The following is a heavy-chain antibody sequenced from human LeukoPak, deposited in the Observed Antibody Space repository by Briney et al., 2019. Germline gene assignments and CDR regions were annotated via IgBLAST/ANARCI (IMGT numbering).Heavy chain of an antibody. J-gene: IGHJ4*02. CDR3: ARLVRGY. V-gene: IGHV4-30-2*01. CDR2: IYHSGST. D-gene: IGHD6-19*01. CDR1: GGSIGSGGYY. Sequence: SQTLSLTCTVFGGSIGSGGYYWSWIRQPPGKGLEWIGYIYHSGSTYYNPSLKSRVTISVDRSKNQFSLKLSSVTAADTAVYYCARLVRGYWGQGTLVTVSS.